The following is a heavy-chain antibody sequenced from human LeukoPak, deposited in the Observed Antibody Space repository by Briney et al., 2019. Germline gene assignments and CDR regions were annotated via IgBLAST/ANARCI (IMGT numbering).Heavy chain of an antibody. D-gene: IGHD2-2*01. CDR2: ISSSGSTI. V-gene: IGHV3-48*03. Sequence: GGSLRLSCAASGFTFSSYEMNWGRQAPGKGRGWGSYISSSGSTIYYADSVKGRFTISRDNAKNSLYLQMNSLRAEDTAVYYCARVGTYCSSTSCHDFDYWGQGTLVTVSS. CDR3: ARVGTYCSSTSCHDFDY. CDR1: GFTFSSYE. J-gene: IGHJ4*02.